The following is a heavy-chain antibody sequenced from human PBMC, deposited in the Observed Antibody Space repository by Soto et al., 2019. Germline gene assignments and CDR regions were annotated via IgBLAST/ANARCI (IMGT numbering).Heavy chain of an antibody. Sequence: GGSLRLSCAASGFTFSSYSMNWVRQAPGKGLEWVSSISSSSSYIYYADSVKGRFTISRDNAKNSLYLQMNSLRAEDTAIYYCAKGTPIVILPTSTNRNWFDPWGQGTLVTVSS. CDR3: AKGTPIVILPTSTNRNWFDP. V-gene: IGHV3-21*04. J-gene: IGHJ5*02. D-gene: IGHD2-2*01. CDR2: ISSSSSYI. CDR1: GFTFSSYS.